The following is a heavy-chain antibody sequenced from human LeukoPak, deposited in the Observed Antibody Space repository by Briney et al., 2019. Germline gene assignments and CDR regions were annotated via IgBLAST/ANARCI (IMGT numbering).Heavy chain of an antibody. CDR3: ANQLAYSSSWPLFDY. Sequence: GSLRLSCAASGFTFSSYSMNWVRQPPGKGLEWIGSIYYSGSTYYNPSLKSRVTISVDTSKNQFSLKLSSVTAADTAVYYCANQLAYSSSWPLFDYWGQGTLVTVSS. CDR2: IYYSGST. V-gene: IGHV4-59*05. D-gene: IGHD6-13*01. CDR1: GFTFSSYSMN. J-gene: IGHJ4*02.